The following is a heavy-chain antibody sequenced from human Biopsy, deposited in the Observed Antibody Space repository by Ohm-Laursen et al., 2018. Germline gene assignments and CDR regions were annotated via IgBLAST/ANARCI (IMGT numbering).Heavy chain of an antibody. Sequence: SETLSLTCAVSGGSIRGHFWSWGRQPAGKGLEWIGRIYSNGNTNYNPSLKSRVSMSVDTSKNHFSLNLTSVTAADTAVYYCARDEGLLRAFDIWGQGTLGTVSS. V-gene: IGHV4-4*07. CDR2: IYSNGNT. D-gene: IGHD1-26*01. CDR1: GGSIRGHF. J-gene: IGHJ3*02. CDR3: ARDEGLLRAFDI.